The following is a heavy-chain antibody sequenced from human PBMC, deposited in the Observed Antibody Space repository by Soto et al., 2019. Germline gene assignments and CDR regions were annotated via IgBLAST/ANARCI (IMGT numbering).Heavy chain of an antibody. CDR1: GFTFGDYA. Sequence: PGGSLRLSCTTSGFTFGDYAMSWVRQAPGKGLEWVGFIRSKAYGGTTEYAASVKARFTISRDDSKSIVYLQMNSLKTEDTAVYYCTTYRGTSYYYYGLDVWGQRTTVTVSS. CDR2: IRSKAYGGTT. D-gene: IGHD2-15*01. V-gene: IGHV3-49*04. J-gene: IGHJ6*02. CDR3: TTYRGTSYYYYGLDV.